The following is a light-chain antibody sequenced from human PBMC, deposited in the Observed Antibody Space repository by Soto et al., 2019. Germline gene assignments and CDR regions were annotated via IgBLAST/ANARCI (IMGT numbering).Light chain of an antibody. V-gene: IGKV3-20*01. Sequence: EIMLTQSPGTLSLSPGESATLSCRASQTLTNNYLAWYQQKPGQAPQVRIYGASYRATGIPVRFSGSGPGTDFALTISRLEPEDFAVYSCQQYGSSPITFGQGTRLEMK. J-gene: IGKJ5*01. CDR1: QTLTNNY. CDR3: QQYGSSPIT. CDR2: GAS.